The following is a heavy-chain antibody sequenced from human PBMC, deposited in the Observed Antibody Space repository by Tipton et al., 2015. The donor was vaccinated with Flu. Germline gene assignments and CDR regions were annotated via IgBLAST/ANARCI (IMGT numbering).Heavy chain of an antibody. D-gene: IGHD3-10*02. J-gene: IGHJ4*02. V-gene: IGHV4-39*01. CDR1: SGSIRSTNYF. CDR2: IFPSGTT. CDR3: ARLSYYDVDLKNFYFDH. Sequence: TLSLTCTVSSGSIRSTNYFCAWIRQPPGKRLELIGNIFPSGTTYYNPSLKSRVTISVDTSKSQFSLMLRSVTAADTAVYYCARLSYYDVDLKNFYFDHWGQGTLVTVSS.